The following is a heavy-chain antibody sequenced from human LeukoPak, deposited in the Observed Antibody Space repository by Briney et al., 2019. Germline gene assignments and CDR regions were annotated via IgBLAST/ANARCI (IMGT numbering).Heavy chain of an antibody. CDR3: AKDRVPRPAALLDY. CDR2: ISHDGSNK. Sequence: PGRSLRLSCAASGFTFSSYGMHWVRQAPGKGLEWVAVISHDGSNKYYADSVKGRFTISRDNPKNTLYLQMNSLRAEDTAVYYCAKDRVPRPAALLDYWGQGTLVTVSS. CDR1: GFTFSSYG. J-gene: IGHJ4*02. D-gene: IGHD2-2*01. V-gene: IGHV3-30*18.